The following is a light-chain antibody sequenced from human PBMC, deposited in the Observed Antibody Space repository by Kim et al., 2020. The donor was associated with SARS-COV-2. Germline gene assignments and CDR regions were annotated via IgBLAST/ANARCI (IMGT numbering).Light chain of an antibody. J-gene: IGKJ1*01. CDR3: QQYYSYPWT. CDR2: AAS. Sequence: AATGDRVTITCRASQDIGSYLAWYQQKPGKAPKLLIYAASTLQSGVPSRFSGTGSGTDFTLTISCLQSEDFATYYCQQYYSYPWTFGQGTKVDIK. V-gene: IGKV1-8*01. CDR1: QDIGSY.